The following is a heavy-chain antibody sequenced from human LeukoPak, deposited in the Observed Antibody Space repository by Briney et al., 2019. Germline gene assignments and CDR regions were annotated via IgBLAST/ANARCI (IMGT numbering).Heavy chain of an antibody. CDR3: ARDQALYDSRRGYYYTEDDY. D-gene: IGHD3-22*01. CDR2: INQDGSEK. V-gene: IGHV3-7*01. Sequence: QPGGSLRLSCAASGFTFSTSWMSWVRQAPGKGLEWVANINQDGSEKYSVDSVKGRFTISRDNAKSSLYLQMNSLRADDTAVYYCARDQALYDSRRGYYYTEDDYWGQGTLVTVSS. CDR1: GFTFSTSW. J-gene: IGHJ4*02.